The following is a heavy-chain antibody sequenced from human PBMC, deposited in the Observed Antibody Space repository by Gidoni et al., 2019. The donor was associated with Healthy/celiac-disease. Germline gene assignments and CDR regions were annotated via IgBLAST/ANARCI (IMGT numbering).Heavy chain of an antibody. V-gene: IGHV4-61*02. CDR3: ARSWGDGYNGVDV. Sequence: QVQLQESGPGLVKPSQTLPLTCTVTGGAISSGSYHWSWIRQPAGKGLEWIARIYTSGSTNYNPSLKSRVTISVDTSKNQFSLKLSSVTAADTAVYYCARSWGDGYNGVDVWGQGTTVTVSS. D-gene: IGHD3-16*01. CDR2: IYTSGST. J-gene: IGHJ6*02. CDR1: GGAISSGSYH.